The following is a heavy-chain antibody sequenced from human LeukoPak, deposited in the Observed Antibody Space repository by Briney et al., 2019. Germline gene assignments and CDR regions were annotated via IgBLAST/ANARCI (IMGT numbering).Heavy chain of an antibody. D-gene: IGHD3-22*01. CDR3: ARDFYHSSAYYTSAY. V-gene: IGHV3-66*01. J-gene: IGHJ4*02. CDR1: GFTVSSNY. Sequence: PGGSLRLSCAASGFTVSSNYMSGVRQAPGKGLDGVSVIFSGGSTYYADSVKGRFTISRDNSTNTLYLQINSLRAEDTAVYYCARDFYHSSAYYTSAYWGQGTLVTVSA. CDR2: IFSGGST.